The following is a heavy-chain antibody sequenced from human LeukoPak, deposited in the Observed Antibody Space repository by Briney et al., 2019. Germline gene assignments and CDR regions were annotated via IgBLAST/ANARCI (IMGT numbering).Heavy chain of an antibody. J-gene: IGHJ2*01. CDR1: GYTFTRHG. CDR2: ISGYNGDT. D-gene: IGHD6-19*01. Sequence: ASVKVSCKPSGYTFTRHGISWVRQAPGQGLEWMGWISGYNGDTIYAQNFQGRVTLTTDTSTNTAYMELRSLRSDDTAVYYCARDPSNTSGWYQYFDLWGRGTLVTVSS. CDR3: ARDPSNTSGWYQYFDL. V-gene: IGHV1-18*01.